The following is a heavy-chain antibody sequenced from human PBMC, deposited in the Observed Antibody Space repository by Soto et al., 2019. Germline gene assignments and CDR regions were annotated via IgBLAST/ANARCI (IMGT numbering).Heavy chain of an antibody. J-gene: IGHJ4*02. D-gene: IGHD3-10*01. V-gene: IGHV4-30-4*01. CDR3: ARVRRTVLLWFGPFIY. CDR1: GGSISSGDYY. CDR2: IYYSGST. Sequence: PSETLSLTCAVSGGSISSGDYYWSWIRQPPGKGLEWIGYIYYSGSTYYNPSLKSRVTISVDTSKNQFSLKLSSVTAADTAVYYCARVRRTVLLWFGPFIYWGQGTLVTVSS.